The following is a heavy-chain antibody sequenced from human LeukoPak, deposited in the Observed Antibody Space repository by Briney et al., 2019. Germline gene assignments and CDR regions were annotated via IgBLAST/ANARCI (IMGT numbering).Heavy chain of an antibody. CDR3: ATETIGRHYDY. V-gene: IGHV3-21*01. CDR1: GFTFSSYA. J-gene: IGHJ4*02. D-gene: IGHD1-14*01. Sequence: GGSLRLSCAASGFTFSSYAMHWVRQAPGKGLEWVSSIGPTGTDRYYADSVRGRFTISRDNAKNSMYLQMDSLRDEDTAVYYCATETIGRHYDYWGQETLLTVSS. CDR2: IGPTGTDR.